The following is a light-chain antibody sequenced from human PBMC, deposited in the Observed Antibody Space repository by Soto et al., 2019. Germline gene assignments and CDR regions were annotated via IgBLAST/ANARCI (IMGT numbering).Light chain of an antibody. Sequence: DIVLTQSPGTLSLSPGERATLSCRASQSVSNKVLAWYQQKPGQPPRLLIYDAYSRVTGIPDRFSGSWSGTDFTLTISRLEPEDFAVYYCQQFGSSPLACGQGTTVEIK. J-gene: IGKJ1*01. V-gene: IGKV3-20*01. CDR3: QQFGSSPLA. CDR1: QSVSNKV. CDR2: DAY.